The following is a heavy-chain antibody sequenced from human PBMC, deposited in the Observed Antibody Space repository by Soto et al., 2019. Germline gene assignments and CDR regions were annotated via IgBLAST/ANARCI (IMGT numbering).Heavy chain of an antibody. CDR2: INHSGST. D-gene: IGHD4-17*01. CDR1: GGSFSGYY. Sequence: QVQLQQWGAGLLKPSETLSLTCAVYGGSFSGYYWSWIRQPPGKGLEWIGEINHSGSTNYNPSLKSRVTISVDTSKNQFSLKLSSVTAADTAVYYCASPNDYGTLAPFDYWGQGTLVTVSS. J-gene: IGHJ4*02. V-gene: IGHV4-34*01. CDR3: ASPNDYGTLAPFDY.